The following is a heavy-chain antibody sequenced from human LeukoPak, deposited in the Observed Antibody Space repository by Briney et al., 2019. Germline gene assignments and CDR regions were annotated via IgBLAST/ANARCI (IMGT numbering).Heavy chain of an antibody. CDR3: ARGDMIFGVVTPYYYYYMDV. D-gene: IGHD3/OR15-3a*01. V-gene: IGHV1-69*05. CDR2: IIPIFGTA. Sequence: ASVKVSCKASGGTFSSYAISWVRQAPGQGLEWMGGIIPIFGTANYAQKFQGRVTITTDESTSTAYMELSSLRSEDTAVYYCARGDMIFGVVTPYYYYYMDVWGKGTTVTVSS. J-gene: IGHJ6*03. CDR1: GGTFSSYA.